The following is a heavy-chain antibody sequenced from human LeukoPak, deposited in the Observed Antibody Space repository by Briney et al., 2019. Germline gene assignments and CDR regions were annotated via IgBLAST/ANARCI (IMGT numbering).Heavy chain of an antibody. V-gene: IGHV3-11*01. Sequence: GSLRLSCVVSGFRLSDYYMSWIRQTPGKGLEFISYISCSGDAIYYTDSVKGRFTISRDNAKNSLDLQLDSLSAEDTAVYYCASLYDSTGFCFDYWGQGALVTVSS. CDR2: ISCSGDAI. J-gene: IGHJ4*02. D-gene: IGHD3-22*01. CDR3: ASLYDSTGFCFDY. CDR1: GFRLSDYY.